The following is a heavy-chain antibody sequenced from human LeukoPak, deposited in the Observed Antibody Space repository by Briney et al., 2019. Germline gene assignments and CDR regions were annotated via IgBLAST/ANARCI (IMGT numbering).Heavy chain of an antibody. J-gene: IGHJ4*02. D-gene: IGHD4-23*01. V-gene: IGHV3-9*01. CDR2: ISWNSGSI. CDR3: AKGGGNSFDY. Sequence: GGSLRLSCAASGFTFSSYGMHWVRQAPGKGLEWVSTISWNSGSIGYADSVKGRFTISRDNAKNSLYLQMNSLRAEDTALYYCAKGGGNSFDYWGQGTLVTVSS. CDR1: GFTFSSYG.